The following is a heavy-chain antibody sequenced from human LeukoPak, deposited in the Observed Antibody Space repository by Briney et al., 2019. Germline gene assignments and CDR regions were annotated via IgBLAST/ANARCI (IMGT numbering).Heavy chain of an antibody. D-gene: IGHD3-22*01. V-gene: IGHV1-8*01. CDR3: ARDRALMNYYDSSGYYWRHNWFDP. CDR2: MNPNSGNT. CDR1: GYTFTSYD. J-gene: IGHJ5*02. Sequence: ASVKVSCKASGYTFTSYDINWVRQATGQGLEWMGWMNPNSGNTGYAQKFQGRVTITTDESTSTAYMELSSLRSEDTAVYYCARDRALMNYYDSSGYYWRHNWFDPWGQGTLVTVSS.